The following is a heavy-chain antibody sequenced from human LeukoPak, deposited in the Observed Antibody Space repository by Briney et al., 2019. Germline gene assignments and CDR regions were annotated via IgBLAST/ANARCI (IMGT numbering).Heavy chain of an antibody. CDR2: IYFSGST. CDR3: ARQVWPTKEFDY. V-gene: IGHV4-31*03. D-gene: IGHD5-18*01. J-gene: IGHJ4*02. Sequence: SQTLSLTCTVSDGSVSRGAFYWNWIRQHPGKGLEWIGYIYFSGSTYYNPSLKSRVTISADTSKNQFSLKLSSVTAADTAVYYCARQVWPTKEFDYWGQGTLVTVSS. CDR1: DGSVSRGAFY.